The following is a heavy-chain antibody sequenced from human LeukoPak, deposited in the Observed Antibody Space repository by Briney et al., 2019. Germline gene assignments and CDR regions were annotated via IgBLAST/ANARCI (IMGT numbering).Heavy chain of an antibody. J-gene: IGHJ4*02. CDR1: GGSFSGYY. V-gene: IGHV4-34*01. Sequence: PSETLSLTCAVYGGSFSGYYWSWIRQPPGKGLEWIGEINHSGSTNYNPSLKSRVTISVDTSKNQFSLKLSSVTAADTAVYYCARGLGDYVPFDYWGQGTLVTVSS. D-gene: IGHD4-17*01. CDR3: ARGLGDYVPFDY. CDR2: INHSGST.